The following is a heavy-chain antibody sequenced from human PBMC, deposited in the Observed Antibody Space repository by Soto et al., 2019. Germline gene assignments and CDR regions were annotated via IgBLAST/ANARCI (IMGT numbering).Heavy chain of an antibody. J-gene: IGHJ6*02. Sequence: PGGSLRLSCAASGFTFSDYYMSWIRQAPGKGLEWVSYISSSGSTIYYADSVKGRFTISRDNAKNSLYLQMNSLRAEDTAVYYCARSRLEEYCSSTSCYYYYYGMDVWGQGTTVTVSS. CDR2: ISSSGSTI. V-gene: IGHV3-11*01. D-gene: IGHD2-2*01. CDR1: GFTFSDYY. CDR3: ARSRLEEYCSSTSCYYYYYGMDV.